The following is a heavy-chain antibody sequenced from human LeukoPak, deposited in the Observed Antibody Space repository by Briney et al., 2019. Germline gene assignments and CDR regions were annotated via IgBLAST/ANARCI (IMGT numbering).Heavy chain of an antibody. CDR3: AREGELATIQGDFDY. V-gene: IGHV3-30*03. CDR2: ISYDGSNK. Sequence: TGGSLRLSCAASGFTFSSYGMHWVRQAPGKGLGWVAVISYDGSNKYYADSVKGRFTISRDNSKNTLYLQMNSLRAEDTAVYYCAREGELATIQGDFDYWGQGTLVTVSS. D-gene: IGHD5-12*01. CDR1: GFTFSSYG. J-gene: IGHJ4*02.